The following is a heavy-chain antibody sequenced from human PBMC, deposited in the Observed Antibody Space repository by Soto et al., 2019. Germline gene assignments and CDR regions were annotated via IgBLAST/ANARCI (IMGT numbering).Heavy chain of an antibody. J-gene: IGHJ3*02. V-gene: IGHV3-73*01. CDR3: TRVAPFTHIAADAFDI. D-gene: IGHD6-13*01. CDR2: IRSKANSYAT. Sequence: GGSLRLSCAASGSTFSGSATHWVRQASGKGLEWVGRIRSKANSYATAYAASVKGRFTISRDDSKNTAYLQMNSLKTEDTAVYYCTRVAPFTHIAADAFDIWGQGTMVTVSS. CDR1: GSTFSGSA.